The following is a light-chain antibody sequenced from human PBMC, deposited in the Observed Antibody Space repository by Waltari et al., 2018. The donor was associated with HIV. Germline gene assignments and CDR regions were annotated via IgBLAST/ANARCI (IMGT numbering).Light chain of an antibody. CDR3: SSYAGSSMSYA. Sequence: QSALTQPPSASGSPGQSVTLSCTGARRDVGAFKYVSWYQQHPGKAPKLLIYDVTKRPSGVPDRFSGSKSGNTASLTVSGLQAEDEAHYYCSSYAGSSMSYAFGTGTKVTVL. J-gene: IGLJ1*01. CDR1: RRDVGAFKY. V-gene: IGLV2-8*01. CDR2: DVT.